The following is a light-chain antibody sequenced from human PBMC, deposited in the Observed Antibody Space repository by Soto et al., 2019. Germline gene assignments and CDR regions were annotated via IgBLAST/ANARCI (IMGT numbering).Light chain of an antibody. CDR1: QAISSW. Sequence: DIQMTQSPSTLSASVGDRVTITCRASQAISSWLAWYQQKPGKAPKVLIYKASSLKSGVSSRFSGSGSGTEFTLTIRSLQPDEFATYYCQQYSSYPYTFGQGTKREIK. CDR3: QQYSSYPYT. V-gene: IGKV1-5*03. CDR2: KAS. J-gene: IGKJ2*01.